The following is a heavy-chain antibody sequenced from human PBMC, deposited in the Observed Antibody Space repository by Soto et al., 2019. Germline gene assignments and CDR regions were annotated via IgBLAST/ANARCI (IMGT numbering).Heavy chain of an antibody. V-gene: IGHV3-23*01. CDR1: GFPFSSYA. CDR3: AKDGYSSSWYVYYYYGMDV. D-gene: IGHD6-13*01. J-gene: IGHJ6*02. Sequence: PWVSLRLSCASSGFPFSSYAMSWVRQVPGKGLEWVSAISGSGGSTYYADSVKGRFTISRDNSKNTLYLQMNSLRAEDTAVYYCAKDGYSSSWYVYYYYGMDVWGQGTTVT. CDR2: ISGSGGST.